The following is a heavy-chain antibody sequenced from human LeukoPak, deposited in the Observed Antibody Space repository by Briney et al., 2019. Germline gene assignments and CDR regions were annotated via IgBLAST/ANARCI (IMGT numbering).Heavy chain of an antibody. CDR3: ARSIYGVGPFDY. J-gene: IGHJ4*02. CDR1: GYSISSRYY. Sequence: SETLSLTCTVSGYSISSRYYWGWIRQPPGRGLEWIGNIYHSGSTYYNPSLKSRVSISVDTSKNQFSLKLSSVTAADTAVYYCARSIYGVGPFDYWGQGTLVTVFS. CDR2: IYHSGST. V-gene: IGHV4-38-2*02. D-gene: IGHD6-6*01.